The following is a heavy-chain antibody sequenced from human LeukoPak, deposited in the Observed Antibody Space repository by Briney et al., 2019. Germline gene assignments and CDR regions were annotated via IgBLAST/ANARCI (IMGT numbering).Heavy chain of an antibody. CDR3: ARVSIDYGSGSYYPDY. CDR2: IYTSGST. Sequence: SETLSLTCTASGGSISSYYWSWIRQPPGKGLEWIGRIYTSGSTNYNPSLKSRVTIPVDTSKNQFSLKLSSVTAADTAVYYCARVSIDYGSGSYYPDYWGQGTLVTVSS. D-gene: IGHD3-10*01. CDR1: GGSISSYY. J-gene: IGHJ4*02. V-gene: IGHV4-4*07.